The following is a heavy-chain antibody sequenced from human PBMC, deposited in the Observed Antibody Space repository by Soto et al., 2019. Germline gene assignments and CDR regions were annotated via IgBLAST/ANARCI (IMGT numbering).Heavy chain of an antibody. CDR1: GYTFTSYA. CDR2: INAGNGKT. CDR3: AATYCGGDCYPNWFDP. V-gene: IGHV1-3*01. D-gene: IGHD2-21*01. Sequence: ASVKVSCKASGYTFTSYAMHWVRQAPGQRLEWMGWINAGNGKTKYAQKFQGRVTMTEDTSTDTAYMELSSLRSEDTAVYYCAATYCGGDCYPNWFDPWGQGTLVTVSS. J-gene: IGHJ5*02.